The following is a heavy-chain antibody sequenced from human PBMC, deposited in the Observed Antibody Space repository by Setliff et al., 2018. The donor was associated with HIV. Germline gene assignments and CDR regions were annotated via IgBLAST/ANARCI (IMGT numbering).Heavy chain of an antibody. Sequence: PSETLSLTCSVSGGSISSTSYYWGWIRQPPGKGLEWIGNVYYTGSTYYNPPLKSRVTISVDTSKNQFSLKLSSVTAADTAVYYCARENSGYFDYWGQGTLVTVSS. D-gene: IGHD3-10*01. V-gene: IGHV4-39*07. CDR2: VYYTGST. CDR3: ARENSGYFDY. CDR1: GGSISSTSYY. J-gene: IGHJ4*02.